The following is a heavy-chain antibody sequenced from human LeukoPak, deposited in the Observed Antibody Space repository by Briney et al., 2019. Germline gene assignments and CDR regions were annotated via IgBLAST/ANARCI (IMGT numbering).Heavy chain of an antibody. CDR1: GFTFTTYW. CDR3: ARVDTPMLKDAFDL. D-gene: IGHD5-18*01. J-gene: IGHJ3*01. CDR2: IKRDGSAK. V-gene: IGHV3-7*03. Sequence: PGESLRLSCAASGFTFTTYWMTWVRQAPGKGLEWVASIKRDGSAKQYAGFVKGRFTISRDNAKDSVYLQMNSLRPDDTALYYCARVDTPMLKDAFDLWGQGTMVTVSS.